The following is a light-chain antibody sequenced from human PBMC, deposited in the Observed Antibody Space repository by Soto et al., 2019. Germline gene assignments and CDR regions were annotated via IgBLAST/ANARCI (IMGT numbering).Light chain of an antibody. V-gene: IGKV1-39*01. CDR1: QIISSY. CDR3: QQTSNIPHT. CDR2: GAS. J-gene: IGKJ2*01. Sequence: DIQMTQSPSSLSASVGDRVTITCRASQIISSYLNWYQQTPGKAPKLLIYGASTLQSAVSSRFRGSGSGTDFTLTITSLQPEDFATYYCQQTSNIPHTFGQGTRVDIK.